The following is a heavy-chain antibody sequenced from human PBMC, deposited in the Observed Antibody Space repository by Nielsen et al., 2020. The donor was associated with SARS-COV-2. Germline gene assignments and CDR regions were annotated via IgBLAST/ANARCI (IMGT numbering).Heavy chain of an antibody. CDR2: IWYDGSNK. Sequence: GGSLRLSCAASGFTFSSYGMHWVRQAPGKGLEWVAVIWYDGSNKYYADSVKGRFTISRDNSKNTLYLQMNSLRAEDTAVYYCAKTYSGSYYSAFDIWGQGTMVTVSS. J-gene: IGHJ3*02. D-gene: IGHD1-26*01. CDR1: GFTFSSYG. V-gene: IGHV3-30*02. CDR3: AKTYSGSYYSAFDI.